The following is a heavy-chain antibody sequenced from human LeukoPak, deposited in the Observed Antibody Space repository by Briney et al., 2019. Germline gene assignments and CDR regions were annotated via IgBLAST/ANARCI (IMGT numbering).Heavy chain of an antibody. CDR3: AKGKGGYDYYYYYGMDV. J-gene: IGHJ6*02. D-gene: IGHD5-12*01. Sequence: GGSLRLSCAASGFTFSSYGMHWVRQAPGKGLEWVAVISYDGSNKYYADSVKGRFTISRGNSKNTLYLQMNSLRAEDTAVYYCAKGKGGYDYYYYYGMDVWGQGTTVTVSS. CDR1: GFTFSSYG. CDR2: ISYDGSNK. V-gene: IGHV3-30*18.